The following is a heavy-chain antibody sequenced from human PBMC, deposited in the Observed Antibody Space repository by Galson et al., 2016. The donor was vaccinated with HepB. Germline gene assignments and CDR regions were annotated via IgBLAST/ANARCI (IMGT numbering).Heavy chain of an antibody. CDR1: GFTFSSFW. CDR3: ARVGLYSGNYFDF. D-gene: IGHD1-26*01. J-gene: IGHJ4*02. V-gene: IGHV3-7*03. CDR2: IKQDGSER. Sequence: SLRLSCAASGFTFSSFWMAWARRAPGKGLEWVANIKQDGSERSYVDSVKGRFTVSRDNAKTSLYLQMNSLRAEDTAVYYCARVGLYSGNYFDFWGQGTLVTVSS.